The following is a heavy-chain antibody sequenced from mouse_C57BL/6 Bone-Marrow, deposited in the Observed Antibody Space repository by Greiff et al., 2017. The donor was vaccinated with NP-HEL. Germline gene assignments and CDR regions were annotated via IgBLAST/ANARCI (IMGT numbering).Heavy chain of an antibody. CDR3: ASETSRGPNWYFDV. V-gene: IGHV5-4*03. D-gene: IGHD1-1*01. J-gene: IGHJ1*03. Sequence: EVKVVESGGGLVKPGGSLKLSCAASGFTFSSYAMSWVRQTPEQRLEWVATISDGGSYTYYPDNVKGRFTISRDNAKNNLYLQMSHLKSEDTAMYYCASETSRGPNWYFDVWGTGTTVTVSS. CDR2: ISDGGSYT. CDR1: GFTFSSYA.